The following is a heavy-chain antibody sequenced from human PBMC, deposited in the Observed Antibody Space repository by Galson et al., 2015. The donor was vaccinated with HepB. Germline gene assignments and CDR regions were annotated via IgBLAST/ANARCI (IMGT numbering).Heavy chain of an antibody. CDR3: AGVVVAGNSYYYGMDV. Sequence: SLRLSCAASGFTFSSYAMNWVRQAPGKGLEWVSVISGSGGSTYYADSVKGRFTISRDNSKNTLWLQMNSLRAEDTAVYYCAGVVVAGNSYYYGMDVWGQGTTVTVSS. J-gene: IGHJ6*02. CDR1: GFTFSSYA. D-gene: IGHD6-19*01. V-gene: IGHV3-23*01. CDR2: ISGSGGST.